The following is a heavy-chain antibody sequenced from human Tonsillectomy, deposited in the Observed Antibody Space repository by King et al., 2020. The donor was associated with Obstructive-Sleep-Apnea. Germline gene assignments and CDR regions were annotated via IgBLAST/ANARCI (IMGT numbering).Heavy chain of an antibody. CDR1: GFTFSSYA. CDR3: AKVSWAIVIGSGAFHV. D-gene: IGHD2/OR15-2a*01. V-gene: IGHV3-23*04. J-gene: IGHJ3*01. Sequence: VQLVQSGGGLVQPGESLMLSCAGSGFTFSSYALTWVGQVPGKGLEGFSTITGSWGDTYYADCVKGRLTISIDNSKDTLYLQMNNMRAEDTALYYCAKVSWAIVIGSGAFHVWGQGTTVTVSS. CDR2: ITGSWGDT.